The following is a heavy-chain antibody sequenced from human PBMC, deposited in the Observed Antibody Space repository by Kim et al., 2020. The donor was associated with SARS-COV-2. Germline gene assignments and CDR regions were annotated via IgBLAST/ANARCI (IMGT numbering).Heavy chain of an antibody. D-gene: IGHD1-20*01. CDR1: GYTFTSYG. J-gene: IGHJ4*02. CDR2: ISAYNGNT. V-gene: IGHV1-18*04. Sequence: ASVKVSCKASGYTFTSYGISWVRQAPGQGLEWMGWISAYNGNTNYAQKLQGRVTMTTDTSTSTAYMELRSLRSDDTAVYYCAREGSGRITGTSPHFDYWGQGTLVTVSS. CDR3: AREGSGRITGTSPHFDY.